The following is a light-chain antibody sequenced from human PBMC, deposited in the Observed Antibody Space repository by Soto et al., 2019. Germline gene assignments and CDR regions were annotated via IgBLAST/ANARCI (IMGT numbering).Light chain of an antibody. J-gene: IGLJ1*01. Sequence: SVLTQPASLSGSPGQSITISCTGTSSNVVGYNYVSWYQHHPGKAPKLMIFDVSNRPSGVSNRFSGSKSGNTASLTISGLQPEDEADYYCSSYTTSNTRQIVFGTGTKLTVL. CDR2: DVS. CDR3: SSYTTSNTRQIV. V-gene: IGLV2-14*03. CDR1: SSNVVGYNY.